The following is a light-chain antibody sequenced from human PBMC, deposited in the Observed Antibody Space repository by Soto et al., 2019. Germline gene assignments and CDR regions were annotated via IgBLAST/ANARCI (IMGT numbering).Light chain of an antibody. J-gene: IGLJ2*01. CDR3: SSYTSSSTLV. V-gene: IGLV2-14*01. Sequence: QSALTQPASVSGSPXXXXTISCXXXXXDVGGYNYVSWYQQHPGKAPKLMIYEVSNRPSGVSNRFSGSKSGNTASLTISGLQAEDEADYYCSSYTSSSTLVFGGGTKLTVL. CDR2: EVS. CDR1: XXDVGGYNY.